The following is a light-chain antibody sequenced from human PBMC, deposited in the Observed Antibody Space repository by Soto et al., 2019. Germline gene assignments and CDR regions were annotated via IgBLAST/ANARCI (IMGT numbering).Light chain of an antibody. CDR1: SSNIGADYD. CDR3: QSYDSSLSGFYV. Sequence: QSVLTQPPSVSGAPGQRVTISCTGSSSNIGADYDVHWYQQVPGAAPNLLIYGNNNRPSGVPDRFSGSKPGTSASLAITGLQAEDEADYYCQSYDSSLSGFYVFGTGTKVTVL. V-gene: IGLV1-40*01. CDR2: GNN. J-gene: IGLJ1*01.